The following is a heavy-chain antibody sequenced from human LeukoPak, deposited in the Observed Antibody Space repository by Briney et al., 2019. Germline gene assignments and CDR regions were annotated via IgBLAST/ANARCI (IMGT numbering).Heavy chain of an antibody. CDR1: GFTFSSYS. J-gene: IGHJ4*02. CDR2: ISSSSSYI. Sequence: GGSLRLSCAASGFTFSSYSMNWVRQAPGKGLEWVSSISSSSSYIYYGDSVKVRFTISRDNAKNSLYLQMNSLRAEDTAVYYCARAWSGSYYNGFDYWGQGTLVTVSS. CDR3: ARAWSGSYYNGFDY. V-gene: IGHV3-21*01. D-gene: IGHD3-10*01.